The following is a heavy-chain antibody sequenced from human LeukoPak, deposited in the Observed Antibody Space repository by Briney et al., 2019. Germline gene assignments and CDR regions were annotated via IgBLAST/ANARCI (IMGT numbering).Heavy chain of an antibody. CDR1: GFTFGSYA. CDR3: AKDQVVVVPAASFDY. CDR2: ISGSGGST. Sequence: GGSLRLSCAASGFTFGSYAMSWVRQAPGKGLEWVSAISGSGGSTYYADSVKGRFTISRDNSKNTLYLQMNSLRAEDTAVYYCAKDQVVVVPAASFDYWGQGTLVTVSS. J-gene: IGHJ4*02. D-gene: IGHD2-2*01. V-gene: IGHV3-23*01.